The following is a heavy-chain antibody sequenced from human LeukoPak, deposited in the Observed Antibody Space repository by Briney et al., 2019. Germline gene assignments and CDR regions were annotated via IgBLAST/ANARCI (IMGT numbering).Heavy chain of an antibody. V-gene: IGHV4-39*01. J-gene: IGHJ4*02. Sequence: SETLSLTCTVSGGSISSSSYYWGWIRQPPGKGLGWIGSIYYSGSTYYNPSLKSRVTISVDTSKNQFSLKLSSVTAADTAVYYCARRDYGVYREDYYFDYWGQGTLVTVSS. CDR2: IYYSGST. CDR3: ARRDYGVYREDYYFDY. D-gene: IGHD4-17*01. CDR1: GGSISSSSYY.